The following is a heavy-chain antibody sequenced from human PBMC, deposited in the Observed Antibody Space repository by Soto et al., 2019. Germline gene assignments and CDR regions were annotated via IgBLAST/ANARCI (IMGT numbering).Heavy chain of an antibody. D-gene: IGHD3-10*01. V-gene: IGHV1-46*01. CDR1: GYAFTDSF. J-gene: IGHJ4*02. Sequence: QVQLVQSGAEVKTPGASVTVSCKTSGYAFTDSFIHWLRQAPGHGLEWMGMINAFGGRVTYAQTFEGRVTMTKDTSANTVYLELNSLVPDQAGVYYGARARIGTLSVFDYWGQGTLVSVSS. CDR3: ARARIGTLSVFDY. CDR2: INAFGGRV.